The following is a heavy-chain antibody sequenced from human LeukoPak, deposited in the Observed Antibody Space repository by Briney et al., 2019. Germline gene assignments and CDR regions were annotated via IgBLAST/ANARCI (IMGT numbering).Heavy chain of an antibody. J-gene: IGHJ4*02. CDR3: ARSREQWLSFDY. V-gene: IGHV1-18*01. CDR1: VYTFTSSG. CDR2: ISAYNGNT. D-gene: IGHD6-19*01. Sequence: ASVKVSCKASVYTFTSSGISWVRQAPGQGLEWMGWISAYNGNTNYAQNLQGRVTMTTDTSTSTAYMELRSLRSGDTAVYYCARSREQWLSFDYWGQGTLVTVSS.